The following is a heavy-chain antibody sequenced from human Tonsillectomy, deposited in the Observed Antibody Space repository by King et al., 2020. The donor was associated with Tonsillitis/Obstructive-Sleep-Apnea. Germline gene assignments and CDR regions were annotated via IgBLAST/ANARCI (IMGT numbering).Heavy chain of an antibody. J-gene: IGHJ6*03. Sequence: EQLVQSGGALVQPGRSLRLSCAASGFTFDDYAMHWVRQAPGKGLEWVSGITWNSGDIGYADSVKGRFTIYRDNAKNSLYLQMNSLRAEDTALYYCAKDTGRFLTPYMDVWGKGTTVTVSS. CDR2: ITWNSGDI. CDR3: AKDTGRFLTPYMDV. CDR1: GFTFDDYA. V-gene: IGHV3-9*01. D-gene: IGHD3-3*01.